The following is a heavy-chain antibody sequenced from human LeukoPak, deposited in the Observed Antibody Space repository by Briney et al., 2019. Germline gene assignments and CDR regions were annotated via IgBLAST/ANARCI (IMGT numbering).Heavy chain of an antibody. J-gene: IGHJ3*02. CDR2: IILMFGIP. D-gene: IGHD3-10*01. V-gene: IGHV1-69*01. CDR3: ARDDTYYYGSGSHSDDPFDI. CDR1: GGTFTSYA. Sequence: SVKVSCKASGGTFTSYAMSWVRRAPGQGLEWMGGIILMFGIPTYAQKFQDRATITADESRTTAYMELSSLRSEDTAVYYCARDDTYYYGSGSHSDDPFDIWGQGTMVTVSS.